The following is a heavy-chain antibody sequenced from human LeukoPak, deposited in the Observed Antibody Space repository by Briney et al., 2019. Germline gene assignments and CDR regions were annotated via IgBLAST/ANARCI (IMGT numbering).Heavy chain of an antibody. CDR3: ARGFGEGYYYYYMDV. V-gene: IGHV1-8*02. CDR2: MNPNSGNT. Sequence: ASVKVSCKAPGGTFGSYAINWVRQATGQGLEWMGWMNPNSGNTGYAQKFQGRVTMTRNTSISTAYMELSSLRSEDTAVYYCARGFGEGYYYYYMDVWGKGTTVTVSS. CDR1: GGTFGSYA. J-gene: IGHJ6*03. D-gene: IGHD3-16*01.